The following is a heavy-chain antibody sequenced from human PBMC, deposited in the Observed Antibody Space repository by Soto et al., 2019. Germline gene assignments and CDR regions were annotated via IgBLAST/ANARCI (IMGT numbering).Heavy chain of an antibody. D-gene: IGHD2-21*02. CDR3: VRGTCYDCWNIDY. CDR1: GFSFSTYA. CDR2: IPDDGDKI. Sequence: QVQLVESEGGVVQPGRSLRLSCAASGFSFSTYAMHWVRQAPGKGLEWMAVIPDDGDKIHYADSVKGRFTISRDNSKNTLYLQIYSLRVEDTAVYYCVRGTCYDCWNIDYWGQGVLVTVSS. J-gene: IGHJ4*02. V-gene: IGHV3-30-3*01.